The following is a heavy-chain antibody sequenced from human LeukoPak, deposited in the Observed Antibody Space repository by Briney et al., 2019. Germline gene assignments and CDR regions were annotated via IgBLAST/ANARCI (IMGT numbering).Heavy chain of an antibody. CDR2: IYPGDSDT. D-gene: IGHD3-10*01. CDR3: ARLPWNKWFGELLGVDY. CDR1: GYSFTSYW. J-gene: IGHJ4*02. V-gene: IGHV5-51*01. Sequence: GESLKISCKGSGYSFTSYWIGWVRQMPGKGLEWMGIIYPGDSDTRYSPSFQGQVTISADKSISTAYLQWSSLKASDTAMYYCARLPWNKWFGELLGVDYWGQGTVVTVSS.